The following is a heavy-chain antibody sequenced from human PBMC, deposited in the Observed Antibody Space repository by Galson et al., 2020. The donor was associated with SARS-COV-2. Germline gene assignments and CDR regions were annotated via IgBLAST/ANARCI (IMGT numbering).Heavy chain of an antibody. CDR2: IYCDDDK. CDR3: GHGYRGFDKYLDS. Sequence: SGPTLVKPTQTLTLTCSFSGFSLNTSGMSVSWIRQPPGNALEWLALIYCDDDKRYRPSLRSRLSITKDSSKNQVFLTLTHVDPADTATYFCGHGYRGFDKYLDSWGKGSLVSVSS. CDR1: GFSLNTSGMS. D-gene: IGHD5-12*01. V-gene: IGHV2-5*08. J-gene: IGHJ4*02.